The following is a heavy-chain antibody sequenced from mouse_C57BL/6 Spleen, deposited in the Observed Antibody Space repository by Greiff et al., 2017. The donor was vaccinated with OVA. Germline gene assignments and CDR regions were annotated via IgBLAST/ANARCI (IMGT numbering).Heavy chain of an antibody. V-gene: IGHV14-1*01. CDR3: TNLPYYGSSFDY. J-gene: IGHJ2*01. Sequence: VQLQQSGAELVRPGASVKLSCTASGFNITDYSMHWVKQRPEQGLVWIGRIVPEDGDTQYAPKCQGKATMTADASTNTGYLQISSLTSEDTDVYDCTNLPYYGSSFDYWGQGTTLTVSS. CDR1: GFNITDYS. CDR2: IVPEDGDT. D-gene: IGHD1-1*01.